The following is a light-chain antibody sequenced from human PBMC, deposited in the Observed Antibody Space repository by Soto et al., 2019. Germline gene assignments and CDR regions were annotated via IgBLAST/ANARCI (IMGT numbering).Light chain of an antibody. CDR2: DAS. Sequence: EIVMTQSPATLSVSPGERATLSYRASQSISTKLAWYQQKPGQAPRLLIYDASTRATGLPARFSGGGSGTEFTLTISSLQSEDFAVYYCQQYHNWPPWTFGQGTKVELK. CDR1: QSISTK. CDR3: QQYHNWPPWT. V-gene: IGKV3-15*01. J-gene: IGKJ1*01.